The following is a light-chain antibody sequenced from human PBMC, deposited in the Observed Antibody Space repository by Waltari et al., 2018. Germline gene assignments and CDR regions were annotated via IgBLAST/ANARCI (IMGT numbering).Light chain of an antibody. CDR3: QSYDGSLSGSRV. J-gene: IGLJ3*02. V-gene: IGLV1-40*01. CDR2: GNT. CDR1: RSKIRAGCA. Sequence: QSVLTQPPSVSGAPGQRVTISCTGRRSKIRAGCAVPWSQQLPRTAPKLLIYGNTNRPSGVPDRFSGSKSVTSASLAITGLQAEDEADYYCQSYDGSLSGSRVFGGGTKVTVL.